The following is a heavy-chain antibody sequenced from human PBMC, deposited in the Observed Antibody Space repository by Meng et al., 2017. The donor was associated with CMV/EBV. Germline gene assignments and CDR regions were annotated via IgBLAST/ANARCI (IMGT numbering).Heavy chain of an antibody. CDR3: AREIPRRYSSSSNWFDP. Sequence: ASVKVSCKASGYTFTSYGISWVRQAPGQGLEWMGWISAYNGNTNYAQKLQGRVTMTTDTSTSTAYMELRSLRAEDTAVYYCAREIPRRYSSSSNWFDPWGQGTLVTVSS. V-gene: IGHV1-18*01. CDR1: GYTFTSYG. CDR2: ISAYNGNT. J-gene: IGHJ5*02. D-gene: IGHD6-6*01.